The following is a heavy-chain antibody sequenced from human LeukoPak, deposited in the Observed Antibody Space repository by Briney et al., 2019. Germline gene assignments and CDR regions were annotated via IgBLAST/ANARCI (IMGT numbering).Heavy chain of an antibody. D-gene: IGHD3-3*01. V-gene: IGHV3-30-3*01. J-gene: IGHJ4*02. CDR2: ISYDGSNK. Sequence: TGGSLRLSCAASGFTFSSYAMHWVRQAPGKGLEWAAVISYDGSNKYYADSVKGRFTISRDNSKNTLYLQMNSLRAEDTAVYYCARDRVSGDFWSGYYTKVVDYWGQGTLVTVSS. CDR1: GFTFSSYA. CDR3: ARDRVSGDFWSGYYTKVVDY.